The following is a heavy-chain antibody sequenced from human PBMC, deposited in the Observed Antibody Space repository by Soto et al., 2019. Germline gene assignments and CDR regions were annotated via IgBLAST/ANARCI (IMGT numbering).Heavy chain of an antibody. CDR3: ARPYSSGWP. V-gene: IGHV1-8*01. CDR1: GYTFTSYD. J-gene: IGHJ5*02. D-gene: IGHD6-19*01. Sequence: ASVKVSCKASGYTFTSYDINWVRQPTGQGLERRGGMNPNSTNTGHAQKKQGRATMSRNTSISTAYRELSSLTSEDTAMYHCARPYSSGWPWGQGTLVTVSS. CDR2: MNPNSTNT.